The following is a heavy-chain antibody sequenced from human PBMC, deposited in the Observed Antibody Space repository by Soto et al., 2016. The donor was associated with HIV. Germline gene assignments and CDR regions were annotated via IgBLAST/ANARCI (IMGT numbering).Heavy chain of an antibody. V-gene: IGHV3-48*04. Sequence: EVQLVESGGGLVQPGGSLRLSCAASGFTFSSYSMNWVRQAPGKGLEWVSYISSSSSTIYYADSVKGRFTISRDNAKNSLYLQMNSLRAEDTAVYYCARRKDSSSPYYYGMDVWGQGDHGHRLL. J-gene: IGHJ6*02. CDR3: ARRKDSSSPYYYGMDV. D-gene: IGHD3-22*01. CDR1: GFTFSSYS. CDR2: ISSSSSTI.